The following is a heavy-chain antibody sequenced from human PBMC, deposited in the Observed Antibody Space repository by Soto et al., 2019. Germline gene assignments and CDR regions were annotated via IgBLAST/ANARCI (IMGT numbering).Heavy chain of an antibody. CDR3: ARATGADKEDY. J-gene: IGHJ4*02. CDR2: IKEDGSER. CDR1: GFPFRNYW. D-gene: IGHD3-10*01. V-gene: IGHV3-7*04. Sequence: GGFPRTSSAAPGFPFRNYWMSWVRQAPGKGLEWVANIKEDGSERYYVDSVKGRFTISRDNAKNSLYLQMNSLRAEDTAVYYCARATGADKEDYWGQGT.